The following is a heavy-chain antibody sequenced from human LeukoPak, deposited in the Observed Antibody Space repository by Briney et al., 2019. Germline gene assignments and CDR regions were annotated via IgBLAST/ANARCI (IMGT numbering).Heavy chain of an antibody. CDR2: IYYSGST. CDR3: ASERPATENWFFDL. V-gene: IGHV4-39*07. J-gene: IGHJ2*01. D-gene: IGHD1-26*01. Sequence: SETLSLTCTVSGDSISSSNYYWGWLRQPPGKGLEWVGNIYYSGSTNYNPSLKSRVTISVDTSKSQFSLNLSSVTAADTAVYYCASERPATENWFFDLWGRGTLVTVSS. CDR1: GDSISSSNYY.